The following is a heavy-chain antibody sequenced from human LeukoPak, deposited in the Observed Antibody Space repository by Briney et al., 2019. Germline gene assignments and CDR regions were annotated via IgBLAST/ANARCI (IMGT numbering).Heavy chain of an antibody. CDR2: INPSGGST. J-gene: IGHJ5*02. D-gene: IGHD6-13*01. V-gene: IGHV1-46*01. CDR3: ARAAAGTEILYNWFDP. CDR1: GYTFTSYY. Sequence: ASVKVSCKASGYTFTSYYMHCVRQAPGQGLEWMGIINPSGGSTSYAQKFQGRVTMTRDMSTSTVYMELSSLRSEDTAVYYCARAAAGTEILYNWFDPWGQGTLVTVSS.